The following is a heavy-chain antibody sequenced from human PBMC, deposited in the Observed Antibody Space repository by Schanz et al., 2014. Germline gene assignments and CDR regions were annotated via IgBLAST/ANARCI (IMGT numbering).Heavy chain of an antibody. CDR1: GGTFSSYA. Sequence: QVQLVQSGAEVKKPGSSVTVSCKASGGTFSSYAFSWVRQAPGRGLEWMGKIIPILGMENYAQKFQGRVTITADISTSTAYMDLSSLRSDDTAVYYCARDIQYHYDTSGPVGAFDIWGQGTVVTVSS. V-gene: IGHV1-69*04. CDR2: IIPILGME. CDR3: ARDIQYHYDTSGPVGAFDI. J-gene: IGHJ3*02. D-gene: IGHD3-22*01.